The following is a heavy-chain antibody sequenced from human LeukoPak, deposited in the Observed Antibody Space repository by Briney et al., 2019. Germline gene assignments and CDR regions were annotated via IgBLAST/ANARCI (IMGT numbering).Heavy chain of an antibody. Sequence: GGSLRLSCAASGFTFSSYAMHWVRQAPGKGLEWVAVISYDGSNKYYADSVKGRFTISRDNAKNSLYLQMNSLRAEDTAVYYCARDPENVSGSHSHFDLWGRGTLVTVSS. D-gene: IGHD1-26*01. V-gene: IGHV3-30*04. J-gene: IGHJ2*01. CDR2: ISYDGSNK. CDR3: ARDPENVSGSHSHFDL. CDR1: GFTFSSYA.